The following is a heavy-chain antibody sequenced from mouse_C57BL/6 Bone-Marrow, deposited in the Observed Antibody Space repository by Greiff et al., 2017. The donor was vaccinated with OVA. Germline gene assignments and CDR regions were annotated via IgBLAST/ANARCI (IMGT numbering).Heavy chain of an antibody. Sequence: VQLQQSGPGLVAPSQSLSITCTVSGFSLTSYGVSWVRQPPGKGLEWLGVIWGDGSTTYHSALISRLSISKDNSKSQVFLKLNSLQTDDTATYYCAKPKLGLRVYAMDYWGQGTSVTVSS. V-gene: IGHV2-3*01. CDR2: IWGDGST. J-gene: IGHJ4*01. D-gene: IGHD4-1*01. CDR1: GFSLTSYG. CDR3: AKPKLGLRVYAMDY.